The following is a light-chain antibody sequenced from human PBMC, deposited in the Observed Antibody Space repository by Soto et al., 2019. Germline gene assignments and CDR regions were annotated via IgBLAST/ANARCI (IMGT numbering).Light chain of an antibody. CDR1: SSNIGAGFD. J-gene: IGLJ1*01. CDR3: QSYDTRLSGFV. V-gene: IGLV1-40*01. Sequence: QPVLTQPPSVSGAPGRSVTISCTGTSSNIGAGFDVHWYQHLPGTAPKLLIYVNHNRPSGVPDRFSGSKSGTSASLAITGLQAEDEADYYCQSYDTRLSGFVFGTGTKLTVL. CDR2: VNH.